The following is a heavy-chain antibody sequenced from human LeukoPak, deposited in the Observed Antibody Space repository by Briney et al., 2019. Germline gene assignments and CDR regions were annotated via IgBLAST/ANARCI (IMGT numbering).Heavy chain of an antibody. Sequence: GGSLRLSCAASGFTFSNAWMSWVRQAPGKGLEWVGRIKSKTDGGTTDYAAPAKGRFTISRDDSKNTLYLQMNSLKTEDTAVYYCTTDPSGSYSLFDYWGQGTLVTVSS. J-gene: IGHJ4*02. CDR2: IKSKTDGGTT. D-gene: IGHD1-26*01. CDR1: GFTFSNAW. CDR3: TTDPSGSYSLFDY. V-gene: IGHV3-15*01.